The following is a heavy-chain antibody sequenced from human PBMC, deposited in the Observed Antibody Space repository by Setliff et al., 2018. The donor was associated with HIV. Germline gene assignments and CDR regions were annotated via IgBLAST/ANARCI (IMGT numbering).Heavy chain of an antibody. D-gene: IGHD3-22*01. CDR1: GGTFSSYA. Sequence: SVKVSCKASGGTFSSYAISWVRQAPGQGLEWMGGIIPIFGTANYAQKFQGRVTITTDESTSTAYMELSSLRSEDTAIYYCASVSYYYDSSGYYYNWFDPWGQGALVTVSS. CDR3: ASVSYYYDSSGYYYNWFDP. J-gene: IGHJ5*02. V-gene: IGHV1-69*05. CDR2: IIPIFGTA.